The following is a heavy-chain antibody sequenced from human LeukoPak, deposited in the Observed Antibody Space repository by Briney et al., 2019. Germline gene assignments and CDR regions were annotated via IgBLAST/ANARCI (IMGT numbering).Heavy chain of an antibody. CDR3: ARADYYDDAESNWFDP. CDR1: GFTFDDYG. V-gene: IGHV3-20*04. J-gene: IGHJ5*02. D-gene: IGHD3-22*01. CDR2: INWNGGST. Sequence: PGGSLRLSCAASGFTFDDYGMSWVRQAPGKGLEWVSGINWNGGSTGYADSVKGRFTISRDNAKNSLYLQMNSLRAEDTALYYCARADYYDDAESNWFDPWGRGTLVTVSS.